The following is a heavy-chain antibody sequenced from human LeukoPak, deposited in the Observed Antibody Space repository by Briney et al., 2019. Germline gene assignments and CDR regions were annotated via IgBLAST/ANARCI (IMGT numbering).Heavy chain of an antibody. CDR3: ARALKTYYYGSGSYSHGFDY. CDR1: GGTFSSYA. J-gene: IGHJ4*02. D-gene: IGHD3-10*01. V-gene: IGHV1-69*06. Sequence: SVKVSCKASGGTFSSYAISWVRQAPGQGLEWMGGIIPIFGTANYAQKFQGRVTITADKSTSTAYMELSSLRSEDTAVYYCARALKTYYYGSGSYSHGFDYWGQGTLVTVSS. CDR2: IIPIFGTA.